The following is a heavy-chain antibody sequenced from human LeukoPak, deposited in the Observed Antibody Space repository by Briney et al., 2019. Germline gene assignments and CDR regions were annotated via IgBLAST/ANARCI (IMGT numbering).Heavy chain of an antibody. CDR1: GSTFSSYA. CDR3: AKGAPTYYYDSSGYYSFDY. V-gene: IGHV3-23*01. J-gene: IGHJ4*02. D-gene: IGHD3-22*01. Sequence: GGSLRLSCAASGSTFSSYAMSWVRQAPGKGLEWVSAISGSGGSTYYADSVKGRFTISRDNSKNTLYLQMNSLRAEDTAVYYCAKGAPTYYYDSSGYYSFDYWGQGTLVTVSS. CDR2: ISGSGGST.